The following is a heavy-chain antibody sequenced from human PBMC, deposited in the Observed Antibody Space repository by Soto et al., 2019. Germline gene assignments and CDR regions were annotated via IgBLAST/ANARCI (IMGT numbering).Heavy chain of an antibody. Sequence: QVQLQESGPGLVKPSETLSLTCAVSGGSISNYYWSWIRQPPGKGLEWIGYIYDSGSTNYNPSLRRRVTIAVDTSKNQFSLKVSSVTAADTAVYYCARQPESYSSSSQSYYFYMDVWGKGTTVTVSS. J-gene: IGHJ6*03. V-gene: IGHV4-59*08. CDR1: GGSISNYY. D-gene: IGHD6-6*01. CDR3: ARQPESYSSSSQSYYFYMDV. CDR2: IYDSGST.